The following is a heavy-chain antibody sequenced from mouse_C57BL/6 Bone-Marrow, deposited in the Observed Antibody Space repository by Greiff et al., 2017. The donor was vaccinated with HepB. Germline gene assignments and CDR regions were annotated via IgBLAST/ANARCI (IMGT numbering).Heavy chain of an antibody. D-gene: IGHD1-1*01. CDR1: GYTFTSYW. Sequence: VQLQQSGAELVKPGASVKLSCKASGYTFTSYWMHWVKQRPGQGLEWIGMIHPNSGSTNYNEKFKSKATLTVDKSSSTAYMQLSSLTSEDSAVYYCARWGYGSSFYWYFDVWGTGTTVTVSS. CDR3: ARWGYGSSFYWYFDV. CDR2: IHPNSGST. V-gene: IGHV1-64*01. J-gene: IGHJ1*03.